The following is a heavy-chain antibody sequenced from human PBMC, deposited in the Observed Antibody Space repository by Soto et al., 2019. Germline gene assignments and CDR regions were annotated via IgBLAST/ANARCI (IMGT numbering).Heavy chain of an antibody. J-gene: IGHJ6*02. CDR1: SGPSSSHN. V-gene: IGHV4-59*08. Sequence: QVQLQQSGPGLVKPSETLSLTCTVSSGPSSSHNWGWIRQPPGRGLEWIGYIYYTGSTSYNPSLKSRVTISADTSTNHISLSLSSVTAADTAVYYCVRQGIGDLHGLVDVWGQGTTVSVPS. CDR2: IYYTGST. CDR3: VRQGIGDLHGLVDV. D-gene: IGHD3-10*01.